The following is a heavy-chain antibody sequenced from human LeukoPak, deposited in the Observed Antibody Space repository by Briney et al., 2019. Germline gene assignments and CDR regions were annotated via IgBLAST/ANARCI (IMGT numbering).Heavy chain of an antibody. J-gene: IGHJ6*02. V-gene: IGHV3-30*04. CDR2: ISYDGSNK. Sequence: GRSLRLSCAASGFTFSSYAMHWVRQAPGKGLEWVAVISYDGSNKYYADSVKGRFTISRDNSKNTLYLQMNSLRAEDTAVYYCAVPYYDILTGYYRGRYYYYYGMDVWGQGTTVTVSS. CDR1: GFTFSSYA. D-gene: IGHD3-9*01. CDR3: AVPYYDILTGYYRGRYYYYYGMDV.